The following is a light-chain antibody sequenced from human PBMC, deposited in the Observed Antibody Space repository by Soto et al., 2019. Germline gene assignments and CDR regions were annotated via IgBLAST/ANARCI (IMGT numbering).Light chain of an antibody. CDR1: SGSVSTNYY. Sequence: QTVVTQEPSFSVSPGGTVTLTCGLSSGSVSTNYYPSWYQQTPGQAPRTLIYSTNTRSSGVPNRFSGSILGNKAALTITGLQADDESDYYCVMYMGSYIWLFGGGTKVTVL. V-gene: IGLV8-61*01. J-gene: IGLJ2*01. CDR3: VMYMGSYIWL. CDR2: STN.